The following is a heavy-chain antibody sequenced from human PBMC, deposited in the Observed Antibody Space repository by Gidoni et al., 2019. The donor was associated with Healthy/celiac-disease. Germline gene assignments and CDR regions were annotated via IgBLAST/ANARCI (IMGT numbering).Heavy chain of an antibody. J-gene: IGHJ2*01. Sequence: QVQLQESGPGLVKPSETLSLTCTVSGGSISSYYWSWIRQPAGKGLDWIGRIYTSGSTNYNPSLKSRVTMSVDTSKNQFSLKLSSVTAADTAVYYCARDVRRYCSSTSCYRGRYFDLWGRGTLVTVSS. CDR1: GGSISSYY. V-gene: IGHV4-4*07. D-gene: IGHD2-2*02. CDR3: ARDVRRYCSSTSCYRGRYFDL. CDR2: IYTSGST.